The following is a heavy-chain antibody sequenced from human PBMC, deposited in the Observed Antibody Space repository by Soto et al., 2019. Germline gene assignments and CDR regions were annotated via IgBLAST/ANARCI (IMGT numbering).Heavy chain of an antibody. Sequence: GGSLRLSCAASGFTFSSYGMHWVRQAPGKGLEWVAVISYDGSNKYYADSVKGRFTISRDNSKNTLYLQMNSLRAEDTAVYYCAKAINGDYDYYYGMDVWGQGTTVTVSS. CDR3: AKAINGDYDYYYGMDV. J-gene: IGHJ6*02. CDR2: ISYDGSNK. CDR1: GFTFSSYG. V-gene: IGHV3-30*18. D-gene: IGHD4-17*01.